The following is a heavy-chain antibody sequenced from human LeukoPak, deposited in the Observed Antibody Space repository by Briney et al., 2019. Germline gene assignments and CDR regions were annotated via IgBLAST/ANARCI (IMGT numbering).Heavy chain of an antibody. J-gene: IGHJ5*02. V-gene: IGHV1-69*01. D-gene: IGHD2-2*01. CDR1: GGTFSSYA. CDR3: ARGLPAAIVWNWFDH. CDR2: IIPIFGTA. Sequence: SVKVSCKASGGTFSSYAISWVRQAPGQGIEWMGGIIPIFGTANYAQKFQGRVTITADESTSTAYMELSSLRSEDTAVYYCARGLPAAIVWNWFDHWGQGTLVTVSS.